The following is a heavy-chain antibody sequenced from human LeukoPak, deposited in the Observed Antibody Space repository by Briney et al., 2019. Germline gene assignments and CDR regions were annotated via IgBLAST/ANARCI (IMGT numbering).Heavy chain of an antibody. CDR3: ARGVGYGGGIAFDI. Sequence: SVKVSCKASGGTFSSYAISWVRQAPGQGLEWMGGIIPIFGTANYAQKFQGRVTITADESTSTAYMELSSLRSEDTAVYYWARGVGYGGGIAFDIWGQGTMVTVSS. CDR2: IIPIFGTA. V-gene: IGHV1-69*13. CDR1: GGTFSSYA. D-gene: IGHD5-18*01. J-gene: IGHJ3*02.